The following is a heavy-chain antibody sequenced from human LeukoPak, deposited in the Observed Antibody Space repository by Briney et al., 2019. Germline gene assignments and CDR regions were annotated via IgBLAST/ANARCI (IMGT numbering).Heavy chain of an antibody. CDR2: ITKSSSIM. CDR3: ARDRNPYYIDY. D-gene: IGHD1-14*01. J-gene: IGHJ4*02. V-gene: IGHV3-48*01. Sequence: PGGSLRLSCAASGFIFSDNSMNWVRQAPGKGLEWVSYITKSSSIMQYADSVKGRFTISRDNAKNSLYLQMNSLSAEDTAVYYCARDRNPYYIDYWGQGTLVTVSS. CDR1: GFIFSDNS.